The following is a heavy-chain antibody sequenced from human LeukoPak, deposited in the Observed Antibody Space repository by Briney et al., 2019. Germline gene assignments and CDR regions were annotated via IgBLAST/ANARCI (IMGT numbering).Heavy chain of an antibody. D-gene: IGHD3-22*01. CDR1: EFTVSSNY. V-gene: IGHV3-66*01. CDR3: ARDYVAYDSSGYPPFVDY. Sequence: GGSLRLSCAASEFTVSSNYMTWVRQAPGKGLEWVSVIYSGGSTYYADSVQGRFTITRDDSKNTLYLQMNSLRAEDTAVYYCARDYVAYDSSGYPPFVDYWGQGTLVTVSS. J-gene: IGHJ4*02. CDR2: IYSGGST.